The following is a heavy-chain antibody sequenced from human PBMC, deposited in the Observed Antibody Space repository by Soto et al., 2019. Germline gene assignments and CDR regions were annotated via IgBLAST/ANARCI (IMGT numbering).Heavy chain of an antibody. CDR1: GYTFTSYD. D-gene: IGHD6-13*01. Sequence: GASVKVSCKASGYTFTSYDINWVRQATGQGLEWMGWMNPNSGNTGYAQKFQGRVTMTRNTSISTAYMELSSLRSEDTAVYYCATGAEGIADHVIWGQGTLVTVSS. CDR2: MNPNSGNT. J-gene: IGHJ4*02. CDR3: ATGAEGIADHVI. V-gene: IGHV1-8*01.